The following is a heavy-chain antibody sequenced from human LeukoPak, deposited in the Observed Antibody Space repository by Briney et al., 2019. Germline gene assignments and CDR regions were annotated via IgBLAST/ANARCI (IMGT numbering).Heavy chain of an antibody. Sequence: GGSLRLSYAASGFTFSSNTMNWVRQAPGKGLEWVSSITRSSGYINYADSVKGRFTISRDNAKNSLYLQMHSLRAEDTAVYSYARGDLLFDFWGRGTLVTVFS. CDR2: ITRSSGYI. CDR3: ARGDLLFDF. D-gene: IGHD3/OR15-3a*01. J-gene: IGHJ4*02. CDR1: GFTFSSNT. V-gene: IGHV3-21*01.